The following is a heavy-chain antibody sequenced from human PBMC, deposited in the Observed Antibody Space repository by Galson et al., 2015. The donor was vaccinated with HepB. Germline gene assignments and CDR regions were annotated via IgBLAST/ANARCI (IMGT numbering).Heavy chain of an antibody. V-gene: IGHV3-23*01. J-gene: IGHJ4*02. CDR1: GFTFSDYW. CDR2: ISGSGGSI. Sequence: SLRLSCAASGFTFSDYWMNWVRQAPGKGLEWVSGISGSGGSIYYADSVKGRFAISRDSSKNTLYLQMNSLRAEDTAVYYCAKEGGQWEFGRGFDYWGLGTLVTVSS. CDR3: AKEGGQWEFGRGFDY. D-gene: IGHD1-26*01.